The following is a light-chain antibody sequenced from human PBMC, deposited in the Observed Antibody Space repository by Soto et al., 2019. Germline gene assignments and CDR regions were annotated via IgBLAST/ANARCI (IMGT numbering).Light chain of an antibody. Sequence: EIVLTQSPGPLSFFPGEGATPSCRARQSVSGDYVAWYQQKPGQAPRLLIYGASTRATGIPARFSGSGSGTEFTLIISSLQSEDFAVYYCHQYNNWPPWTIGQGTKVDIK. CDR1: QSVSGD. V-gene: IGKV3-15*01. CDR3: HQYNNWPPWT. J-gene: IGKJ1*01. CDR2: GAS.